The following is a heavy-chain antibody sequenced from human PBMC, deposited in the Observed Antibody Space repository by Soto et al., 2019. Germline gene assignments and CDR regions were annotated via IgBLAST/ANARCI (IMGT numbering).Heavy chain of an antibody. CDR3: VRGIGGYFHY. V-gene: IGHV4-31*03. CDR2: IYYSGST. Sequence: SETLSLTCTVSGVSISSGGHYWSWIRQHPGKGLEWIGYIYYSGSTYYNPSLKSRITISVDTSKNQFSLKLSSVTAADTAVYYCVRGIGGYFHYWGQGSLVTVSS. J-gene: IGHJ4*02. D-gene: IGHD3-3*01. CDR1: GVSISSGGHY.